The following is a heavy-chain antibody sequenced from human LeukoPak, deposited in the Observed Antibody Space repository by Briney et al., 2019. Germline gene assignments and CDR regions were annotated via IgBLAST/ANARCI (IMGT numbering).Heavy chain of an antibody. V-gene: IGHV1-69*05. Sequence: SVKVSCKASGGTFSNYAISWVRQAPGQGLEWMGGLIPLYGATNYTQRFQGRITITTDESTTTAYMELSSLRSEDTAVYFYAVGDPFNYYMDLWGKGTTVTVFS. CDR3: AVGDPFNYYMDL. CDR1: GGTFSNYA. D-gene: IGHD4-17*01. CDR2: LIPLYGAT. J-gene: IGHJ6*03.